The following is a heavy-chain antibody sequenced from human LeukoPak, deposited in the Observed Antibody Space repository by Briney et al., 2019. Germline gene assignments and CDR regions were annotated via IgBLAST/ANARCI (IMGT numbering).Heavy chain of an antibody. Sequence: PGGSLRLSCAASGFTFSSYSMNWVRQAPGKGLEWVSSISSSSSYIYYADSVKGRFTISRDNAKNSLYLQMNSLRAEDTAVHYCASPRTGNYYYYMDVWGKGTTVTVSS. CDR1: GFTFSSYS. J-gene: IGHJ6*03. V-gene: IGHV3-21*01. CDR2: ISSSSSYI. D-gene: IGHD3-10*01. CDR3: ASPRTGNYYYYMDV.